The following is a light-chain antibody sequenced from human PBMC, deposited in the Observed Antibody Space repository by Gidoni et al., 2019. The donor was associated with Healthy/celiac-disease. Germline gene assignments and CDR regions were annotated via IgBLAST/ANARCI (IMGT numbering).Light chain of an antibody. CDR1: QSLLHSDGKTY. V-gene: IGKV2-29*02. J-gene: IGKJ1*01. Sequence: DIVMTQTLLSLSVTPGQPASISWKSSQSLLHSDGKTYLYWYLQKPGQSPQLLIYEVSSRCSGVPDRFSGSGSGTDFTLKVSRVEAEDVGVYYCMQGIHLPRTFGQGTKVEIK. CDR3: MQGIHLPRT. CDR2: EVS.